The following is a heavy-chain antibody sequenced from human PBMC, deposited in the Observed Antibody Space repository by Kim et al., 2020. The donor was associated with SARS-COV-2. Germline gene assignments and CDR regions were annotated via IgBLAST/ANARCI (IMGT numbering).Heavy chain of an antibody. CDR3: AREEGGSSWYYYYYYYGMDV. V-gene: IGHV3-48*03. J-gene: IGHJ6*02. CDR1: GFTFSSYE. Sequence: GGSLRLSCAASGFTFSSYEMNWVRQAPGKGLEWVSYISSSGSTIYYADSVKGRFTISRDNAKNSLYLQMNSLRAEDTAVYYCAREEGGSSWYYYYYYYGMDVWGQGTTVTVSS. CDR2: ISSSGSTI. D-gene: IGHD6-13*01.